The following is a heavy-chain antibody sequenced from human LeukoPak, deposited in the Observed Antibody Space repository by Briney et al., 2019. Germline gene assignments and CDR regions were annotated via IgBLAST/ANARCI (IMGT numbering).Heavy chain of an antibody. CDR2: ISGSASST. J-gene: IGHJ4*02. Sequence: GGSLRLSCAASGFTFSNYAMSWVRQAPGKGLEWVSAISGSASSTYHADSVKGRFTISRDNSKNTLYLQMNSLRAEDTAVYYCAKEVPRYSYGYGYWGQGTLVTVSS. CDR1: GFTFSNYA. V-gene: IGHV3-23*01. D-gene: IGHD5-18*01. CDR3: AKEVPRYSYGYGY.